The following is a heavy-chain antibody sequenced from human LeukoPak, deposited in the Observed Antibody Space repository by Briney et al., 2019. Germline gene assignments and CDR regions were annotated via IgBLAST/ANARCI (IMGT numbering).Heavy chain of an antibody. CDR2: IIPIFGTA. CDR1: GGTFSSYA. Sequence: SVKVSCKASGGTFSSYAISWVRQAPGQGLEWMGGIIPIFGTANYAQKFQGRVTITADESTSTAYMELSSLGSEDTAVYYCARDRQGAYQFDPWGQGTLVTVSS. D-gene: IGHD3-16*01. J-gene: IGHJ5*02. CDR3: ARDRQGAYQFDP. V-gene: IGHV1-69*13.